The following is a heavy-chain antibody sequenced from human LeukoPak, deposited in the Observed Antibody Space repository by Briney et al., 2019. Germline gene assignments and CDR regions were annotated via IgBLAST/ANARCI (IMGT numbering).Heavy chain of an antibody. D-gene: IGHD5-18*01. Sequence: ASVKASCKASGYTFTSYYMHWVRQAPGQGLEWMGWISAYNGNTNYAQKLQGRVTMTTDTSTSTAYMELRSLRSDDTAVYYCARDRYSYGSDYWGQGTLVTVSS. V-gene: IGHV1-18*04. CDR2: ISAYNGNT. CDR1: GYTFTSYY. CDR3: ARDRYSYGSDY. J-gene: IGHJ4*02.